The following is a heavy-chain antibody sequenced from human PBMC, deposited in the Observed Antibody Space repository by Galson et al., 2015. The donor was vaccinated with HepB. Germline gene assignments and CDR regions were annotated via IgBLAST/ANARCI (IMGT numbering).Heavy chain of an antibody. CDR1: GFTFSSYS. CDR2: ISSSSSYI. Sequence: SLRLSCAASGFTFSSYSMNWVRQAPGKGLEWVSSISSSSSYIYYADSVRGRFTISRDNAKNSLYLQMNSLRAEDTAVYYCARDPVAAAGYDDAFDIWGQGTMVTVSS. V-gene: IGHV3-21*01. CDR3: ARDPVAAAGYDDAFDI. J-gene: IGHJ3*02. D-gene: IGHD6-13*01.